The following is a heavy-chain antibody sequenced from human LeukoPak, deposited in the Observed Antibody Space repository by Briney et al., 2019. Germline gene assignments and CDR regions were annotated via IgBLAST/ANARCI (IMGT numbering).Heavy chain of an antibody. D-gene: IGHD5-12*01. V-gene: IGHV3-53*01. J-gene: IGHJ4*02. CDR2: IHSGGAT. CDR3: ARGRGYGAYDWNDY. CDR1: GFPVSNNY. Sequence: PGGSLRLSCAASGFPVSNNYMTWVRQAPGKGLEWVSVIHSGGATYYADFVKGRFTISRDSSKNTLYLQMNNLRAEDTAVYYCARGRGYGAYDWNDYWGQGTLVTVSS.